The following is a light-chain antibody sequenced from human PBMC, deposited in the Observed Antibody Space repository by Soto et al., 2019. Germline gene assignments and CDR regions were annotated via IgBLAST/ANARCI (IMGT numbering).Light chain of an antibody. CDR1: QSVDSNY. V-gene: IGKV3-20*01. CDR3: QQYGSASWT. J-gene: IGKJ1*01. CDR2: GAS. Sequence: EIVLTQSPGTLSLSPGERATLSCRASQSVDSNYLAWYQQKPGQAPRNLIFGASGRATGIPDRFSGSGSGTDFTLTISRLEPEDFAVYYCQQYGSASWTFGQGTKVEIK.